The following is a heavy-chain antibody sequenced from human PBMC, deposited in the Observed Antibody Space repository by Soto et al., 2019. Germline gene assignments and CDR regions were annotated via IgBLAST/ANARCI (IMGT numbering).Heavy chain of an antibody. D-gene: IGHD6-13*01. Sequence: ASVKVSCKASGYTFTGYYMHWVRQAPGQGLEWMGWINPNSGGTNYAQKFQGWVTMTRDTSISTAYMELSRLRSDDTAVYYCARDSGGGRAPGIAAAVDYWGQGTLVTVSS. CDR2: INPNSGGT. V-gene: IGHV1-2*04. J-gene: IGHJ4*02. CDR3: ARDSGGGRAPGIAAAVDY. CDR1: GYTFTGYY.